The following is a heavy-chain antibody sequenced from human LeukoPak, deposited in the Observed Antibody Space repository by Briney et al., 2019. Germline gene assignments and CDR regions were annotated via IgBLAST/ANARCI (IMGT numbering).Heavy chain of an antibody. D-gene: IGHD3-22*01. Sequence: GGSLRLSCAASGFTFSSYAMSWVRQAPGKGLEWVSAISGSGGGTYYADSVKGRFTISRDNSKNTQYLQMNSLRAEDTAVYYCATRGTYYYDNSGYWGFDYWGQGTLVTVSS. V-gene: IGHV3-23*01. CDR3: ATRGTYYYDNSGYWGFDY. CDR1: GFTFSSYA. CDR2: ISGSGGGT. J-gene: IGHJ4*02.